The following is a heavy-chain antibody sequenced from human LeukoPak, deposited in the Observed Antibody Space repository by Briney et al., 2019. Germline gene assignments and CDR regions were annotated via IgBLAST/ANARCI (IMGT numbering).Heavy chain of an antibody. Sequence: ASVKVSCKASGYTFTSYDINWVRQATGQGLEWVGWMNPNSGNTGYAQKFQGRVTMTRNTSMSTAYMELSSLRSEDTAVYYCARGCRPYYYGSGSYSDWGQGTLVTVSS. J-gene: IGHJ4*02. D-gene: IGHD3-10*01. CDR3: ARGCRPYYYGSGSYSD. CDR2: MNPNSGNT. V-gene: IGHV1-8*01. CDR1: GYTFTSYD.